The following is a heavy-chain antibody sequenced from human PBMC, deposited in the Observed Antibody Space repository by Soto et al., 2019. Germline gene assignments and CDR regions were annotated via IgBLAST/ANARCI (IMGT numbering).Heavy chain of an antibody. CDR2: TYYRSKWYN. CDR3: ARGANWGDYYYYYYMDV. Sequence: PSQALSLTCAISGDSVSSNSAAWNWIRQSPSRGLEWLGRTYYRSKWYNDYAVSVKSRITINPDTSKNQFSLQLNSVTPEDTAVYYCARGANWGDYYYYYYMDVWGKGTTVTVSS. J-gene: IGHJ6*03. D-gene: IGHD7-27*01. CDR1: GDSVSSNSAA. V-gene: IGHV6-1*01.